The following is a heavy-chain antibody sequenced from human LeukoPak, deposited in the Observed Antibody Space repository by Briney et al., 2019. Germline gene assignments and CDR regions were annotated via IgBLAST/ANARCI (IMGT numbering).Heavy chain of an antibody. CDR3: ARGGAAAGRDDDAFDI. CDR1: GYTFIAYY. V-gene: IGHV1-69*04. Sequence: SVKVSCKASGYTFIAYYMHWVRQAPGQGLEWMGRIIPILGIANYAQKFQGRVTITADKSTSTAYMELSSLRSEDTAVYYCARGGAAAGRDDDAFDIWGQGTMVTVSS. D-gene: IGHD6-13*01. CDR2: IIPILGIA. J-gene: IGHJ3*02.